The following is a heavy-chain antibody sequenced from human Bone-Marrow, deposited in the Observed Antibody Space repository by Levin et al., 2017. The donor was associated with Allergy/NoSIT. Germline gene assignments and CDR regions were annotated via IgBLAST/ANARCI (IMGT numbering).Heavy chain of an antibody. Sequence: GGSLRLSCAASGFTFSTYAMSWVRQAPGKGLEWVSVINDSGGSTYYAGSVKGRFTISRDNSKNTLYLQMNSLRGDDTAVYYCAKVGSSWSIFDYWGQGTLVTVSS. CDR3: AKVGSSWSIFDY. CDR2: INDSGGST. V-gene: IGHV3-23*01. J-gene: IGHJ4*02. CDR1: GFTFSTYA. D-gene: IGHD6-13*01.